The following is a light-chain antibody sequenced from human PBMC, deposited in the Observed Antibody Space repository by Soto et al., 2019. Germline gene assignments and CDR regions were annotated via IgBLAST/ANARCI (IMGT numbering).Light chain of an antibody. Sequence: QSALTQPPSASGSPGQSVTISCTGTSSDVGGYDYVSWYQQHPGKAPKLMIYEVTKRPSGVPDRFSGSKSGNTASLTVSGLQAEDEADYYCSSFTNNNTPHVVFGGGTKLTVL. J-gene: IGLJ2*01. CDR1: SSDVGGYDY. CDR3: SSFTNNNTPHVV. CDR2: EVT. V-gene: IGLV2-8*01.